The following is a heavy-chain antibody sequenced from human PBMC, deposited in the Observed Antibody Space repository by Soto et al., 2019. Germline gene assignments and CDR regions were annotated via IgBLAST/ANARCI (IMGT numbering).Heavy chain of an antibody. J-gene: IGHJ5*01. CDR1: GFTFSTYT. D-gene: IGHD3-10*01. CDR3: ARDILSGGAYPDS. CDR2: ISSGSSYI. V-gene: IGHV3-21*01. Sequence: PGVSLRLSCAASGFTFSTYTMNWVRQAPGKGLEWISSISSGSSYIYYAGSVKGRFTISRDNAKNSLFLQMNSLRADDTAVYYCARDILSGGAYPDSWVQGTKVTVSS.